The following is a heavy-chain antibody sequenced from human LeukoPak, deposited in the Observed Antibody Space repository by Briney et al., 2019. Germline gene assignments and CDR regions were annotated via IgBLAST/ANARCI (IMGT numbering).Heavy chain of an antibody. CDR3: AQIGYCSSTSCPKPSDY. Sequence: PSETLSLTCAVYGGSFSGYYWSWIRQPPGKGLEWIGEINHSGSTNYNPSLKSRVTISVDTSKNQFSPKLSSVTAADTAVYYCAQIGYCSSTSCPKPSDYWGQGTLVTVSS. CDR1: GGSFSGYY. CDR2: INHSGST. V-gene: IGHV4-34*01. J-gene: IGHJ4*02. D-gene: IGHD2-2*01.